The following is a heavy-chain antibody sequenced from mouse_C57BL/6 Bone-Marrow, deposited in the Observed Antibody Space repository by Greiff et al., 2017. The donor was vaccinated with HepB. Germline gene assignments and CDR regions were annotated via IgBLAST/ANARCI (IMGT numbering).Heavy chain of an antibody. Sequence: QVQLKQSGAELAKPGASVKLSCKASGYTFTSYWMHWVKQRPGQGLEWIGYINPSSGYTKYNQKFKDKATLTADKSSSTAYMQLSSLTYEDSAVYYCARNRNYYRAYFDYWGQGTTLTVSS. J-gene: IGHJ2*01. CDR1: GYTFTSYW. CDR2: INPSSGYT. CDR3: ARNRNYYRAYFDY. V-gene: IGHV1-7*01. D-gene: IGHD1-1*01.